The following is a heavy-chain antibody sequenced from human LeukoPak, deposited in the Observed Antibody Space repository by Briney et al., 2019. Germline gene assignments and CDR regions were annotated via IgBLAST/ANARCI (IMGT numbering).Heavy chain of an antibody. CDR3: AKRGLSGTKEFDY. V-gene: IGHV3-23*01. Sequence: QPGGSLRLSCAASGFTFSTFGMNWVRQAPGKGLEWVSAIVSSGANTYYADSVKGRFTISRDNSKNTLYLQMNSLRAEDTAVYYWAKRGLSGTKEFDYWGQGTLVTVSS. J-gene: IGHJ4*02. CDR2: IVSSGANT. CDR1: GFTFSTFG. D-gene: IGHD1-7*01.